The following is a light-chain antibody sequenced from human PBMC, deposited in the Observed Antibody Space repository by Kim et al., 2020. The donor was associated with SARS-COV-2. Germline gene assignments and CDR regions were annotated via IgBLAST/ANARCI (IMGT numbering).Light chain of an antibody. CDR2: RDS. J-gene: IGLJ2*01. CDR3: QVWDSSTGV. Sequence: SYELTQPLSVSVALGQTARITCGGNNIGSKNVHWYQQKPGQAPVLVIYRDSKRPSGIPERFSGSNLGNTATLTISRAQAGDEADYYCQVWDSSTGVFGGG. V-gene: IGLV3-9*01. CDR1: NIGSKN.